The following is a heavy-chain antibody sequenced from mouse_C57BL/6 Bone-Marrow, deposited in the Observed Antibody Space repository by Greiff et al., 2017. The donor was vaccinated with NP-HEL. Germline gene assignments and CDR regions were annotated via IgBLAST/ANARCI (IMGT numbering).Heavy chain of an antibody. CDR1: GFTFTDYY. CDR3: ARYTPAGYNFLYYYAMDY. V-gene: IGHV7-3*01. D-gene: IGHD2-2*01. CDR2: IRNKANGYTK. J-gene: IGHJ4*01. Sequence: EVQLVESGGGLVQPGGSLSLSCAASGFTFTDYYMSWVRQPPGKALEWLGFIRNKANGYTKEYSASVKGRFPISRDTSQSFLYLQMNALRAEDSATYYCARYTPAGYNFLYYYAMDYWGQGTSVTVSS.